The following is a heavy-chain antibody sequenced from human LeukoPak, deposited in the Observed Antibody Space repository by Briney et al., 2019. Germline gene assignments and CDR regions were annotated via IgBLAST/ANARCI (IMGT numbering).Heavy chain of an antibody. V-gene: IGHV3-15*01. CDR1: GFTFRNIW. Sequence: GGSLRLSCAASGFTFRNIWMTWVRQAPGKGLEWVGRTRSNSDGGTADYAAPVKGRFTIPRDDSKTTLYLQLNSLKAEDTAVYYCTTATSVTTSWSWGQGTLVTVSS. CDR3: TTATSVTTSWS. J-gene: IGHJ4*02. CDR2: TRSNSDGGTA. D-gene: IGHD5-24*01.